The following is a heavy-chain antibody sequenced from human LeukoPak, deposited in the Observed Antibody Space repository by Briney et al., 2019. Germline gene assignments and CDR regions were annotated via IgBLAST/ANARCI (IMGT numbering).Heavy chain of an antibody. CDR1: GGSISSTRYY. D-gene: IGHD3-22*01. J-gene: IGHJ4*02. V-gene: IGHV4-39*01. CDR3: ARRDDSSGYHKIFDY. Sequence: SETLSLTCTVSGGSISSTRYYWGWIRQPPGKVLEWTGTIDHSGSTYYNPSLKSRITISVDTSKNQFSLKLSSVTAADTAVYYCARRDDSSGYHKIFDYWGPGTLVTVSS. CDR2: IDHSGST.